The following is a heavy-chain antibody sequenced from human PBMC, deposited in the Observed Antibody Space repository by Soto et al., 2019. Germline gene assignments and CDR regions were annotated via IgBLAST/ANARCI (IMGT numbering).Heavy chain of an antibody. CDR2: ISSNGGST. D-gene: IGHD3-22*01. CDR1: GFTSSSYA. CDR3: ARDLDYYDSSGYRYYYYYGMDV. Sequence: GGSLRLSCAASGFTSSSYAMHWVRQAPGKGLEYVSAISSNGGSTYYANSVKGRFTISRDNSKNTLYLQMGSLRAEDMAVYYCARDLDYYDSSGYRYYYYYGMDVWGQGTTVTVSS. V-gene: IGHV3-64*01. J-gene: IGHJ6*02.